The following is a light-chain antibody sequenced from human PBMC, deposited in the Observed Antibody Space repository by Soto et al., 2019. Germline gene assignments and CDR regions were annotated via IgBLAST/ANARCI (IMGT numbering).Light chain of an antibody. CDR3: CSYAGSSTPGV. Sequence: QSALTQPASVSGSPGQSITISCTGTSSDVGSYNLVSWYQQHPGKAPKLMIYEVSKRPSGVSNRFSGSKSGNTASLTISGLQAEDEADYYCCSYAGSSTPGVFGGGTKLT. J-gene: IGLJ3*02. V-gene: IGLV2-23*02. CDR1: SSDVGSYNL. CDR2: EVS.